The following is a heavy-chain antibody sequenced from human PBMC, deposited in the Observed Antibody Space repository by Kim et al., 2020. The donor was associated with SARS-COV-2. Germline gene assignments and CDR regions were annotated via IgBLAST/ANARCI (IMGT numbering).Heavy chain of an antibody. D-gene: IGHD2-15*01. CDR1: GFSVSVTY. V-gene: IGHV3-53*01. J-gene: IGHJ6*03. CDR2: LYTGGSS. Sequence: GGSLRLSCAASGFSVSVTYMSWVRQAPGLGLEWVSVLYTGGSSYYADSVKGRFIISRDDSENTLHLRMNSLSAEDTAVYFCASVVAEIRDYYYMDVWGKGTTVTVSS. CDR3: ASVVAEIRDYYYMDV.